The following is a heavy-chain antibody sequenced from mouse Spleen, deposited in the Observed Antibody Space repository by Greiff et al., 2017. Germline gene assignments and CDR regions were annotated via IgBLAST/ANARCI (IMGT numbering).Heavy chain of an antibody. V-gene: IGHV8-12*01. CDR3: ARKGLGQGFAY. Sequence: QVTLKECGPGILQSSQTLSLTCSFSGFSLSTSGMGVSWIRQPSGKGLEWLAHIYWDDDKRYNPSLKSRLTISKDTSRNQVFLKITSVDTADTATYYCARKGLGQGFAYWGQGTLVTVSA. CDR1: GFSLSTSGMG. D-gene: IGHD4-1*01. CDR2: IYWDDDK. J-gene: IGHJ3*01.